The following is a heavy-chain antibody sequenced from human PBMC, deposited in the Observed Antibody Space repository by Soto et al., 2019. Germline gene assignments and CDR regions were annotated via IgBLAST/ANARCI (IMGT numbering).Heavy chain of an antibody. V-gene: IGHV1-24*01. J-gene: IGHJ4*02. Sequence: GASVKVSCKVSGYTLTELSMHWVRQAPGKGLEWMGGFDPEDGETIYAQKFQGSVTMTEDTSTDTAYMELSSLRSEDTAVYYCARGNLNLRFLEWLPNYFDYWGQGTLVTVSS. CDR1: GYTLTELS. D-gene: IGHD3-3*01. CDR2: FDPEDGET. CDR3: ARGNLNLRFLEWLPNYFDY.